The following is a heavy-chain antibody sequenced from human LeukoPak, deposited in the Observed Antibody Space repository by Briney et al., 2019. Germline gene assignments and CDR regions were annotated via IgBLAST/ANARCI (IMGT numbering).Heavy chain of an antibody. D-gene: IGHD6-13*01. CDR1: GFTFSNGW. J-gene: IGHJ6*02. V-gene: IGHV3-15*01. CDR3: SALAGYGMDV. Sequence: PGGSLRLSCAASGFTFSNGWMSWVRQAPGKELEWVGRIKSKTDGGTTDYAAPVKGRFTISRDDSKNTLYLQMNSLKTEDTAVYYCSALAGYGMDVWGQGTTVTVSS. CDR2: IKSKTDGGTT.